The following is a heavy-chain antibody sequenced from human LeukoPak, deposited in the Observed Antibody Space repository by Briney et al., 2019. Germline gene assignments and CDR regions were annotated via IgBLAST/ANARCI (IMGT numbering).Heavy chain of an antibody. D-gene: IGHD5-24*01. CDR1: GYTFTDYY. V-gene: IGHV1-2*02. CDR3: ARLHHDNWFDP. Sequence: ASVKVSCKASGYTFTDYYMHWVRQAPGQGLEWMGWINPSSGGPNYAQNSQGRVTMTTDTSTSTAYMELRSLRSDDTAVYYCARLHHDNWFDPWGQGTLVTVSS. CDR2: INPSSGGP. J-gene: IGHJ5*02.